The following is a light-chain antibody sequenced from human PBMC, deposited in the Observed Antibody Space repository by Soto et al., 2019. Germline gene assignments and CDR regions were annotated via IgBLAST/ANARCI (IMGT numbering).Light chain of an antibody. CDR1: QGISNW. V-gene: IGKV1-12*01. CDR2: TGS. J-gene: IGKJ4*01. CDR3: QQANSFPLT. Sequence: DIQMTQSPSSVSASVGDRVSITCRASQGISNWLAWYQQKPGRAPKLLIYTGSSLQSGVTSRFSGTGSGTDFTLTISSLQPEDVATYYCQQANSFPLTFGGVTKVEIK.